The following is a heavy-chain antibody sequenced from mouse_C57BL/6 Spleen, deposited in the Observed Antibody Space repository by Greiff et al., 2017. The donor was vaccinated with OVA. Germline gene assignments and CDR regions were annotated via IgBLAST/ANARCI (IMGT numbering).Heavy chain of an antibody. CDR3: AGGSYAMDY. Sequence: EVKLMESGAELVKPGASVKLSCTASGFNIKDYYMHWVKQRTEQGLEWIGRIDPEDGETKYAQKFQGKATITAETSSTTAYLQLSSLTSEDTAVYYCAGGSYAMDYWGQGTSVTVSS. J-gene: IGHJ4*01. CDR2: IDPEDGET. CDR1: GFNIKDYY. V-gene: IGHV14-2*01.